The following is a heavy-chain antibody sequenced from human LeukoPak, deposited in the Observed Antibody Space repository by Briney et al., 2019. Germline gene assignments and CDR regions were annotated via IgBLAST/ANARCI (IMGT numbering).Heavy chain of an antibody. Sequence: SVKVSCKASGYTFTSYAMNWVRQAPGQGLEWMGGIIPIFGTANYAQKFQGRVTITADESTSTAYMELSSLRSEDTAVYYCARVKGYYDSSGYADYWGQGTLVTVSS. CDR3: ARVKGYYDSSGYADY. CDR2: IIPIFGTA. J-gene: IGHJ4*02. V-gene: IGHV1-69*13. CDR1: GYTFTSYA. D-gene: IGHD3-22*01.